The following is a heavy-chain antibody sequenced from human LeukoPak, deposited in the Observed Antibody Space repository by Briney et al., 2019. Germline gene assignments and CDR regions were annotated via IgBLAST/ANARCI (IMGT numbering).Heavy chain of an antibody. CDR1: GFTFDTYN. J-gene: IGHJ6*03. CDR2: IRSYSSYI. D-gene: IGHD2-21*01. V-gene: IGHV3-21*01. CDR3: ARYSEVYYYVDV. Sequence: TAGGSLRLSCAASGFTFDTYNFNWVRQAPGKGLEWVATIRSYSSYIHYADSVKGRFIISRDDAKKSMYLQMNSLRVEDTAVYFCARYSEVYYYVDVWGTGTTVTVSS.